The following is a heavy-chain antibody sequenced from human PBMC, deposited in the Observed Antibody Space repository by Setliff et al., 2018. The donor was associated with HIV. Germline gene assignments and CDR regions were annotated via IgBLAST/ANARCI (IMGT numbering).Heavy chain of an antibody. CDR1: GFTLSSYA. J-gene: IGHJ4*02. Sequence: GSLRLSCAASGFTLSSYAMSWVRQAPGKGLEWVSVISGRGGFTDYADSVKGRFTISRDNAKNSLYLQMNSLRAEDTAIYYCARDDPAGGIDFWGQGTLVTVSS. D-gene: IGHD1-26*01. V-gene: IGHV3-23*01. CDR3: ARDDPAGGIDF. CDR2: ISGRGGFT.